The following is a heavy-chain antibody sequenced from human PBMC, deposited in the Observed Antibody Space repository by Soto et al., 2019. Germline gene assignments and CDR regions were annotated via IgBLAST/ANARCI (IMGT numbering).Heavy chain of an antibody. J-gene: IGHJ5*02. D-gene: IGHD1-26*01. Sequence: ASVKVSCKASGFSFSDYFMHWVRQAPGQGLEWMGIINPSGDSRNYAQKFQGRVPIPRDTSTSTVYMDLSSLRYEDTAIYYCARGSRFDPWGQGTLVTVSS. CDR3: ARGSRFDP. V-gene: IGHV1-46*03. CDR1: GFSFSDYF. CDR2: INPSGDSR.